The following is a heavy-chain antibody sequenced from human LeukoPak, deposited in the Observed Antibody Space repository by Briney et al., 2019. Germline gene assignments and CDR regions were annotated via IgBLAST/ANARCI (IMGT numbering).Heavy chain of an antibody. CDR1: GYTFPNYG. CDR3: ARVYYYGSGPNYNWFDP. Sequence: ASVKVSCKASGYTFPNYGITWVRQAPGQGLEWMGWISPYNGNTNYAQKFQGRVTMTTDTSTSTAYMELRSLRSDDTAVYYCARVYYYGSGPNYNWFDPWGQGTLVTVSS. D-gene: IGHD3-10*01. CDR2: ISPYNGNT. J-gene: IGHJ5*02. V-gene: IGHV1-18*01.